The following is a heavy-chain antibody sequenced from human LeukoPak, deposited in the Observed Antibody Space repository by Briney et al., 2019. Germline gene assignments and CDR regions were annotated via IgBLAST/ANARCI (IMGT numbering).Heavy chain of an antibody. D-gene: IGHD5-12*01. Sequence: PGGSLRLSCVASGFTFRSYSMYWVRQAPGKGLEWVSVIYSGGTTYYADSVKARFTISRDNSKNTLYLQMNSLRAEDTAVYYCARDQDSGYGGAFDIWGQGTMVTVSS. CDR2: IYSGGTT. V-gene: IGHV3-66*01. CDR3: ARDQDSGYGGAFDI. CDR1: GFTFRSYS. J-gene: IGHJ3*02.